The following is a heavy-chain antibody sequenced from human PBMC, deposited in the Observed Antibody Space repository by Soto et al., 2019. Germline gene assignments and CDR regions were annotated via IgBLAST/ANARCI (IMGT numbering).Heavy chain of an antibody. Sequence: SVKVSCKASGGTFSSYAISWLRQAPGQGLEWMGGIIPIFGTANYAQKFQGRVTITADESTSTAYMELSSLRSEDTAVYYCARSGTAMVLDAFDIWGQGTMVTVSS. J-gene: IGHJ3*02. CDR2: IIPIFGTA. CDR3: ARSGTAMVLDAFDI. CDR1: GGTFSSYA. V-gene: IGHV1-69*13. D-gene: IGHD5-18*01.